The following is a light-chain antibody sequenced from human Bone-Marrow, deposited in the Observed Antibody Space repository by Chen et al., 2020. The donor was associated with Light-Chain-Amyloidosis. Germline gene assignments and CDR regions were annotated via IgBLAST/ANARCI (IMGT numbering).Light chain of an antibody. CDR1: QSVASDY. CDR2: DAS. J-gene: IGKJ1*01. V-gene: IGKV3-20*01. Sequence: ILLTQSPGTLSLSPGERATLSCRASQSVASDYVAWYQQKPGQAPRLLIYDASSRAPRIPDMFSGSESGIDFTLTISRVEPEDIAVYYCQQYGSSPVTFGQGTKVEIK. CDR3: QQYGSSPVT.